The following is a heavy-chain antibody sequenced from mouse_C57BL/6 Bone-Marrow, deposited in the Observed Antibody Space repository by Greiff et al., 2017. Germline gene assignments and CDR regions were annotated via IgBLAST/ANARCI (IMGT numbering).Heavy chain of an antibody. V-gene: IGHV5-9*01. CDR2: TSGGGGNT. J-gene: IGHJ1*03. CDR3: SRQVTTVLATKYFDV. CDR1: GFTFSSYT. Sequence: EVKLMESGGGLVKPGGSLKLSCAASGFTFSSYTMSWVRQTPEKRLQWVAATSGGGGNTYYPDSVKGRFTISRDNDKNILYLQMSSLRSEDTALYYCSRQVTTVLATKYFDVWGTGTTVTVSS. D-gene: IGHD1-1*01.